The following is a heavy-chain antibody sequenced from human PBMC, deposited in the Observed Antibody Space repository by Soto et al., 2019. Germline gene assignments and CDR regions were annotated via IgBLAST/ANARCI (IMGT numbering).Heavy chain of an antibody. J-gene: IGHJ4*01. Sequence: GGSLRLSCAASGFTFSNAWINWVRQAPGKGLEWVGRIKSKTDGGTTDYAAPVKGRFAISRDDSNNMVYLQMNSLKIEDTAVYYCTTDSYSTIIIVRFDYWGHGTLVTISS. D-gene: IGHD3-22*01. CDR2: IKSKTDGGTT. CDR1: GFTFSNAW. V-gene: IGHV3-15*07. CDR3: TTDSYSTIIIVRFDY.